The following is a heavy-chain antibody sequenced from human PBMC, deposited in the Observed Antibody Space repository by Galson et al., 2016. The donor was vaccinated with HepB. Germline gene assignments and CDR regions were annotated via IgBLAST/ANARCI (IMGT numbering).Heavy chain of an antibody. CDR1: NGSIISSNW. V-gene: IGHV4-4*02. J-gene: IGHJ5*02. Sequence: SETLSLTCAVSNGSIISSNWWNWVRQPPGKGLEWIGEIYHSGSTDYDPSLQSRVTIFVDTSKKQFSLRLNSVTAADTAVYYCARVGGSYFNWFDPWGQGTLVAVSS. D-gene: IGHD3-16*01. CDR3: ARVGGSYFNWFDP. CDR2: IYHSGST.